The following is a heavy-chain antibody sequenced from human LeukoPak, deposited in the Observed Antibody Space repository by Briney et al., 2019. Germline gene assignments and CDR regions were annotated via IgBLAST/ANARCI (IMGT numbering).Heavy chain of an antibody. J-gene: IGHJ4*02. Sequence: ASVKVSCKASGYTFTSYYMHWVRQAPGQGLEWMGIINPSGGSTSYAQKFQGRVTMTRDTSTSTVYMELSSLRSEDTAVYYCARDLATTYGDYAWCFFDCWGQGTLVTVSS. CDR2: INPSGGST. D-gene: IGHD4-17*01. CDR3: ARDLATTYGDYAWCFFDC. CDR1: GYTFTSYY. V-gene: IGHV1-46*01.